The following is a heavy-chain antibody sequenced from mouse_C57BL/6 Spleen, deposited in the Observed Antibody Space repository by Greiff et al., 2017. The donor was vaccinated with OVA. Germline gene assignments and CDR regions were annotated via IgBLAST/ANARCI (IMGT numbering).Heavy chain of an antibody. D-gene: IGHD1-1*01. CDR3: ARGVITTVVARYFDV. CDR2: IYPGDGDT. Sequence: VQLQQSGPELVKPGASVKISCKASGYAFSSSWMNWVKQRPGKGLEWIGRIYPGDGDTNYNGKFKGKATLTADKSSSTAYMQLSSLTSEDSAVYFCARGVITTVVARYFDVWGTGTTVTVSS. J-gene: IGHJ1*03. CDR1: GYAFSSSW. V-gene: IGHV1-82*01.